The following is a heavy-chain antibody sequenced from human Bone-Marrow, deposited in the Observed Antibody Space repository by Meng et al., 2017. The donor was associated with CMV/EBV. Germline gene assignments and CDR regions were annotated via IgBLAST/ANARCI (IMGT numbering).Heavy chain of an antibody. CDR1: GGTFSSYA. CDR2: IIPIFGTA. D-gene: IGHD3-10*01. J-gene: IGHJ4*02. CDR3: ARDRAGGGYFDY. Sequence: QDRLVQSGAEVKKPGSAVKVSCKASGGTFSSYAISWVRQAPGKGLEWMGGIIPIFGTANYAQKFQGRVTMTTDTSTSTAYMELRSLRSDDTAVYYCARDRAGGGYFDYWGQGTLVTVSS. V-gene: IGHV1-69*05.